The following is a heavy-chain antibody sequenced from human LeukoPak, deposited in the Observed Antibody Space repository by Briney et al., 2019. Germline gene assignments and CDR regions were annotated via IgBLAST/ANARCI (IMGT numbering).Heavy chain of an antibody. CDR1: GGSTRSGSYY. D-gene: IGHD2-2*01. CDR2: IYTSGST. Sequence: SETLSLTCTVSGGSTRSGSYYWSWIRQPAGKGLEWIGRIYTSGSTNYNPSLKSRVTISVDTSKNQFSLKLSSVTAADTAVYYCARGLVVPAAILYYYYGMDVWGQGTTVTVSS. J-gene: IGHJ6*02. CDR3: ARGLVVPAAILYYYYGMDV. V-gene: IGHV4-61*02.